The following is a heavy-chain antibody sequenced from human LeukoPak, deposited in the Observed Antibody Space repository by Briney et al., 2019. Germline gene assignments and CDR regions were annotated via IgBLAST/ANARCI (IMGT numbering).Heavy chain of an antibody. CDR2: IYYSGST. Sequence: SETLSLTCTVSGGSISSYYWSWIRQPPGKGLEWIGYIYYSGSTNYNPSLKSRVTISVDTSKNQFSLKLSSVTAADTAVYYCARTSGDTIFGDIDCWGRGTLVTVSS. J-gene: IGHJ4*02. CDR3: ARTSGDTIFGDIDC. D-gene: IGHD3-3*01. V-gene: IGHV4-59*01. CDR1: GGSISSYY.